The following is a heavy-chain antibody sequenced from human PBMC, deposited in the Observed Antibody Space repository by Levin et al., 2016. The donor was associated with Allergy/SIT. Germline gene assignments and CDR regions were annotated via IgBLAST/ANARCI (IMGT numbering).Heavy chain of an antibody. CDR1: GFTFSSYW. CDR3: ARDSRYCSSTSCYRYYYGMDV. CDR2: INSDGSST. D-gene: IGHD2-2*01. Sequence: GESLKISCAASGFTFSSYWMHWVRQAPGKGLVWVSRINSDGSSTSYADSVKGRFTISRDNAKNTLYLQMNSLRAEDTAVYYCARDSRYCSSTSCYRYYYGMDVWGQGTTVTVSS. V-gene: IGHV3-74*01. J-gene: IGHJ6*02.